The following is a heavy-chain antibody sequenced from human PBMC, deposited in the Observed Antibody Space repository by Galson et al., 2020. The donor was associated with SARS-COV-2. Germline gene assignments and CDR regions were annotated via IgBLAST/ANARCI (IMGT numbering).Heavy chain of an antibody. D-gene: IGHD3-3*01. CDR3: ARGLAYYDLWRAYGTNSEPNALDM. CDR1: GFTLNSYW. J-gene: IGHJ3*02. Sequence: GGSLRLSCVVSGFTLNSYWMSWVRQAPGKGLEWVTNIKQDGSEKYYVDSVKGRFTISRDNVENSLYLQMNSLRVEDTAVYYCARGLAYYDLWRAYGTNSEPNALDMWGQGTMVTVSS. V-gene: IGHV3-7*03. CDR2: IKQDGSEK.